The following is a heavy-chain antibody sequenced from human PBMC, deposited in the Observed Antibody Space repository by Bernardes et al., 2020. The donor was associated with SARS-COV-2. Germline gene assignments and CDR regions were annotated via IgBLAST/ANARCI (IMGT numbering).Heavy chain of an antibody. V-gene: IGHV3-7*04. CDR2: IQYDGSEK. CDR1: GLTFEMYW. J-gene: IGHJ4*02. D-gene: IGHD2-21*01. CDR3: ARIDLAY. Sequence: GGSLRLSCEVSGLTFEMYWMSWVRQVPGKGLEWVARIQYDGSEKYYVDSVKGRFTISRDNARNFLYLEMNSLRVEDTAVYYCARIDLAYWGQGTLVTVSS.